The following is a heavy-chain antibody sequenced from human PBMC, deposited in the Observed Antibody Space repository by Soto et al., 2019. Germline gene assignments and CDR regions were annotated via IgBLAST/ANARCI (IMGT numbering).Heavy chain of an antibody. Sequence: SQTLSLTCAISGDSVSSNSAVWNWIRQSPSRGLEWLGRTYYRSQWHYEYAVSVQGRISIDPDTSKNQFSLQLNSVTPEDTAVYYCVRLVGNSWLDHWGQGTLVTVSS. CDR2: TYYRSQWHY. CDR3: VRLVGNSWLDH. J-gene: IGHJ4*02. CDR1: GDSVSSNSAV. V-gene: IGHV6-1*01. D-gene: IGHD3-9*01.